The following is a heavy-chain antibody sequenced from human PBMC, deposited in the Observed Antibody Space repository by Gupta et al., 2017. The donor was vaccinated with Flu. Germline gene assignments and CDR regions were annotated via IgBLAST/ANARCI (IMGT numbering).Heavy chain of an antibody. CDR2: IYYSGST. CDR1: YY. V-gene: IGHV4-39*01. CDR3: ARGDPVYYDSSGSIFY. D-gene: IGHD3-22*01. J-gene: IGHJ4*02. Sequence: YYWGWIRQPPGKGLEWIGSIYYSGSTYYNPSLKSRVTISVDASKNQFSLKLSSVTAADTAVYYCARGDPVYYDSSGSIFYWGQGTLVTVSS.